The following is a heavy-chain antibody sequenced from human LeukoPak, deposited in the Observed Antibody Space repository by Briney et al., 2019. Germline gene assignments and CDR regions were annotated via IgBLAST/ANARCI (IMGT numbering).Heavy chain of an antibody. CDR3: ARRQALYARGYFDY. V-gene: IGHV3-64*01. J-gene: IGHJ4*02. CDR1: GFTFSSYA. D-gene: IGHD3-10*01. Sequence: GGSLRLSCAASGFTFSSYAMHWVRQALGKGLEYVSAISSNGGSTYYANSVKGRFTISRDNSKNTLYLQMGSLRAEDMAVYYCARRQALYARGYFDYWGQGTLVTVSS. CDR2: ISSNGGST.